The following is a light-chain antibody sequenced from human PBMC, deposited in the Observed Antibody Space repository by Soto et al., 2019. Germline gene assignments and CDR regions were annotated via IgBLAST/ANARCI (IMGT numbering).Light chain of an antibody. CDR3: QQRSSWPIT. J-gene: IGKJ5*01. Sequence: EIVLTQSPATLSLSPGERATLSCRASQSVTSYLAWYQQRPGQAPRLLINDASRRATGIPDRFSGSGSGADFTLTISSLEPEDFAAYYCQQRSSWPITFGQGTRLEIK. CDR1: QSVTSY. V-gene: IGKV3-11*01. CDR2: DAS.